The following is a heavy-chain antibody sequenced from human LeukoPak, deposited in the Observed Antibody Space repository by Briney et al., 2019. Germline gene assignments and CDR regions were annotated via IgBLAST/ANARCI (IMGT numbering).Heavy chain of an antibody. CDR2: INPNSGGT. CDR1: GYTFTGYY. D-gene: IGHD1-26*01. V-gene: IGHV1-2*04. CDR3: AREVAAYGMDV. J-gene: IGHJ6*02. Sequence: GASVKVSCKASGYTFTGYYRHWMRQAPGQGLEWMGWINPNSGGTNYAQKFQGWVTMTRDTSISTAYMELSRLRSDDTAVYYCAREVAAYGMDVWGQGTTVTVSS.